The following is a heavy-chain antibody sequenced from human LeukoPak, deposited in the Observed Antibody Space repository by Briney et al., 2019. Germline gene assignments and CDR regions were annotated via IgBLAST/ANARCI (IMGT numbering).Heavy chain of an antibody. CDR2: ISYDGSNK. CDR1: GFTFSSYG. V-gene: IGHV3-30*18. CDR3: AKLSAIGSSSAFDI. J-gene: IGHJ3*02. D-gene: IGHD6-6*01. Sequence: PGGSLRLSCAASGFTFSSYGTHWVRQAPGKGLEGVAVISYDGSNKYYADSVKGRFTISRDNSKNTLYLQMNSLRAEDTAVYYCAKLSAIGSSSAFDIWGQGTMVTVSS.